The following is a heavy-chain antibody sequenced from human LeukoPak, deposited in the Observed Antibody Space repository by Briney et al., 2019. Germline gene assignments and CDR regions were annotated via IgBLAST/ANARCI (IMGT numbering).Heavy chain of an antibody. J-gene: IGHJ4*02. CDR1: GGSISSSSYY. V-gene: IGHV4-39*07. D-gene: IGHD3-22*01. CDR3: TRGGTYDSSGKDND. CDR2: IYYSGST. Sequence: SETLSLTCTVSGGSISSSSYYWGWIRQPPGKGLEWIGSIYYSGSTYYNPSLKSRVTISVDTSKNQSSLKLSSVTAEDTAVYYCTRGGTYDSSGKDNDWGQGTLVTVSS.